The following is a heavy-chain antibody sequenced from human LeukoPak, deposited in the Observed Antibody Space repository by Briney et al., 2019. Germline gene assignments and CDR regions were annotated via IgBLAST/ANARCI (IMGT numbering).Heavy chain of an antibody. V-gene: IGHV3-7*01. CDR3: ARDTSVTPFDI. D-gene: IGHD4-17*01. CDR1: RFTLSSHR. Sequence: GGSLRLSCAASRFTLSSHRMSWVRQAPGKGREWVANIKQDGSEIHYVDSVKGRFTISRDNAKNSLYLQMNSLRAEDTAVYYCARDTSVTPFDIWGQGTMVTVSS. CDR2: IKQDGSEI. J-gene: IGHJ3*02.